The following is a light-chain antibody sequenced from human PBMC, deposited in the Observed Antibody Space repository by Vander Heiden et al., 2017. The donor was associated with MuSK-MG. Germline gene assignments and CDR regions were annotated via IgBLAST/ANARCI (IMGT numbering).Light chain of an antibody. V-gene: IGKV1-39*01. Sequence: DTQMTQSPSSLSASVGYRVTITSRASQSISSYFNWYQQKPGKAPKLLIYDASSLQSGVPSRVSGSGSGTDFTLTISSLQPEDFATYYCQQSDSNPMYTFGQGTKLEIK. CDR3: QQSDSNPMYT. J-gene: IGKJ2*01. CDR2: DAS. CDR1: QSISSY.